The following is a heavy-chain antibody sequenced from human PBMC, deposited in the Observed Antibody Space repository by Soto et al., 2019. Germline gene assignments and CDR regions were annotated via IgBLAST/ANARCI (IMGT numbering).Heavy chain of an antibody. CDR1: GETISSGGYY. CDR2: IYDTESA. Sequence: TLSLTCSVSGETISSGGYYSSWIRHLPGKGLEGIGYIYDTESAYYNPSLKSRVSISMDTSENHFAMRLTSVTAADSAVYYCARASSSSSAADYWGQGLQVTVSS. D-gene: IGHD6-6*01. J-gene: IGHJ4*02. CDR3: ARASSSSSAADY. V-gene: IGHV4-31*03.